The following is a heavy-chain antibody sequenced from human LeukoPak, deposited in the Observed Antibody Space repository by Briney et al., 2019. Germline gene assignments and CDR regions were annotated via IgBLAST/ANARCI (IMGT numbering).Heavy chain of an antibody. D-gene: IGHD3-3*01. CDR2: IKQDGSEK. CDR1: GFTFSSYW. J-gene: IGHJ4*02. V-gene: IGHV3-7*01. Sequence: GGSLRLSCAASGFTFSSYWMSWVRQAPGKGLEWVANIKQDGSEKYYVDSVKGRFTISRGNAKNSLYLQMNSLRAEDTAVYYCARADQYYDFWSAGWYFDYWGQGTLVTVSS. CDR3: ARADQYYDFWSAGWYFDY.